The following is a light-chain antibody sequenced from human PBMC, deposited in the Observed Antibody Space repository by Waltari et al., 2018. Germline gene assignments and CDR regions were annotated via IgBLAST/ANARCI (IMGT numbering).Light chain of an antibody. V-gene: IGKV3-15*01. CDR2: GVS. Sequence: EVVMTQSPATLSVSPGESVTLSCRASQSVNDNLAWYQQKVGQAPRLLIYGVSSRATGIQARFSGTGSGTDFTLTITSLQAEDFAVYYCQHYNKWPPWTFGQGTKVEFK. CDR1: QSVNDN. CDR3: QHYNKWPPWT. J-gene: IGKJ1*01.